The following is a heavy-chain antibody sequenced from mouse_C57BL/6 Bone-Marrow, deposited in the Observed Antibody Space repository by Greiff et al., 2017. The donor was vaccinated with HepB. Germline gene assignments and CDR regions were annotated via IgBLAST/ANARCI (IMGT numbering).Heavy chain of an antibody. J-gene: IGHJ1*03. CDR2: IYPGDGDT. CDR3: APRNYGYFDV. CDR1: GYAFSSSW. Sequence: QVQLQQSGPELVKPGASVKISCKVSGYAFSSSWMNWVKQRPGKGLEWIGRIYPGDGDTNYNGKFKGKATLTADKSSSTAYMQLSSLTSEDSAVYFCAPRNYGYFDVWGTGTTVTVSS. V-gene: IGHV1-82*01.